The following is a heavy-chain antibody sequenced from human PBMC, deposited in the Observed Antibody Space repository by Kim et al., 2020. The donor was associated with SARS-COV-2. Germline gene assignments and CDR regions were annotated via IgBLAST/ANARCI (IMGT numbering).Heavy chain of an antibody. D-gene: IGHD1-26*01. J-gene: IGHJ4*02. CDR1: GDSVSSNSAA. CDR3: AREATGGLDYFDY. V-gene: IGHV6-1*01. CDR2: TYYRSKWYN. Sequence: SQTLSLTCAISGDSVSSNSAAWSWFRQSPSSGLEWLGRTYYRSKWYNDYATFVRSRITITSDTSKNQFSLQLSSVTPEDTAVYYCAREATGGLDYFDYWGQGTVVTVSS.